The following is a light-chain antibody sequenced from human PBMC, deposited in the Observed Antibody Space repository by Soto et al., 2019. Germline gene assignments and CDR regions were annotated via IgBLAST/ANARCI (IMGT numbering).Light chain of an antibody. V-gene: IGKV1-5*03. Sequence: DIQMPQSPSTLSASVGDRVTITCRASQSVSGWLAWFQQKPGRAPKLLIYKASSLESGVPSRFSGSGFGTEFTLTINSLQPDDFATYYCQQYNSYWTFGQGTKVEMK. J-gene: IGKJ1*01. CDR2: KAS. CDR1: QSVSGW. CDR3: QQYNSYWT.